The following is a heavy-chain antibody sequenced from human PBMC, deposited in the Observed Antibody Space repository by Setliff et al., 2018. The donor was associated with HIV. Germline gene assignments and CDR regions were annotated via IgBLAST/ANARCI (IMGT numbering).Heavy chain of an antibody. J-gene: IGHJ6*02. V-gene: IGHV4-39*01. CDR2: VYYSGDI. Sequence: SETLSLTCSVSGVSFSTNMYYWGWIRQPPGKGLEWVGNVYYSGDIFYNPSLRSRVTISLDSSKNQLSLRLKSVTAADTAVYFCARRAESTTTWFSSWYSYDMDVWGQGTTVTVSS. CDR1: GVSFSTNMYY. CDR3: ARRAESTTTWFSSWYSYDMDV. D-gene: IGHD2-15*01.